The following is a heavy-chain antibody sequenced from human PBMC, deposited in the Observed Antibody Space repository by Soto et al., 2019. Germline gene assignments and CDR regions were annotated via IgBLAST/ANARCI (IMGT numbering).Heavy chain of an antibody. V-gene: IGHV3-21*01. CDR2: ISSSSSYI. CDR1: GFTFSSYS. D-gene: IGHD1-7*01. CDR3: ARDDHNWNYYLAY. J-gene: IGHJ4*02. Sequence: WGSLRLSCAASGFTFSSYSMKWVRQAPGKGLEWVSSISSSSSYIYYADSVKGRFTISRDNAKNSLYLQMNSLRAEDTAVYYCARDDHNWNYYLAYWGQGTMVTVSS.